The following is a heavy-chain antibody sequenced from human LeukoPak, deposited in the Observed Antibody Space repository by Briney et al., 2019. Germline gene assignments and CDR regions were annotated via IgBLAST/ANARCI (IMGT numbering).Heavy chain of an antibody. CDR1: GYTFTSYD. D-gene: IGHD3-3*01. J-gene: IGHJ6*02. CDR3: ARFYDFWSGYYSYYGMDV. CDR2: MNPNSGNT. V-gene: IGHV1-8*01. Sequence: ASVKVSCKASGYTFTSYDINWVRQATGQGLEWMGWMNPNSGNTGYAQKFHGRVTMTRNISISTAYMELSSLRSEDTAVYYCARFYDFWSGYYSYYGMDVWGQGTTVTVSS.